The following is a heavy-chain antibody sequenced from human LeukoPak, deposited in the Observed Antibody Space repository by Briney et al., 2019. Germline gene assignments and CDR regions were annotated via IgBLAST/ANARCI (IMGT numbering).Heavy chain of an antibody. V-gene: IGHV1-2*02. CDR2: INPNSGGT. Sequence: ASVTVSCKASGYTFTGYFMHWVRQAPGQGLEWMGWINPNSGGTNSAQKFQGRVSMTRDTSISTVYMELSSLRSDDTAVYYCTRGERLTLNHYDSSGYDYLEDYWGQGTLVTVSS. CDR1: GYTFTGYF. J-gene: IGHJ4*02. CDR3: TRGERLTLNHYDSSGYDYLEDY. D-gene: IGHD3-22*01.